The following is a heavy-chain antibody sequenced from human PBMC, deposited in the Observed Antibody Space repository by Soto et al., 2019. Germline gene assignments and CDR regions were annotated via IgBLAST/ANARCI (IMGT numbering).Heavy chain of an antibody. V-gene: IGHV1-8*01. J-gene: IGHJ4*02. CDR1: GYTFTTYN. Sequence: EASVKVSCKASGYTFTTYNINWVRQATGQGLEWMGWTNPNSGNTGYAQKFQDRITLTRDTSITTAYMELSSLRSDDTAVYFCVRYGVAATYWGQGTLVTVSS. CDR3: VRYGVAATY. D-gene: IGHD2-21*02. CDR2: TNPNSGNT.